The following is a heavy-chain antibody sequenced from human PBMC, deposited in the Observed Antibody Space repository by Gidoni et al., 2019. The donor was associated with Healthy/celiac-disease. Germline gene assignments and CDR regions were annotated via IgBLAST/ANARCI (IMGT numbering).Heavy chain of an antibody. CDR2: ISWDGVST. J-gene: IGHJ6*02. CDR1: GFTFDDYT. V-gene: IGHV3-43*01. CDR3: AKGLARHYYYYGMDV. Sequence: EVQLVESGGVVVQPGGSLRLSCAASGFTFDDYTTHCGRQAPGKGLEWVSLISWDGVSTYYAESVKGRFTISRDNSNNSLYLQMNSLRTEDTALYYCAKGLARHYYYYGMDVWGQGTTVTVSS.